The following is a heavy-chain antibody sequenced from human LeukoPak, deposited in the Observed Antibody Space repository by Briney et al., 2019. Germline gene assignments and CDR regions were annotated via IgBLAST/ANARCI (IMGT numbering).Heavy chain of an antibody. V-gene: IGHV4-34*01. Sequence: KASETLSLTCAVYGGSFSSYYWSWIRQPPGKGLEWIGEINHSGSTNYNPSLKSRVTISVDTSKNQFSLKLSSVTAADTAVYYCAGGLNDSSGYYYVDYWGQGTLVTVSS. CDR1: GGSFSSYY. J-gene: IGHJ4*02. CDR3: AGGLNDSSGYYYVDY. D-gene: IGHD3-22*01. CDR2: INHSGST.